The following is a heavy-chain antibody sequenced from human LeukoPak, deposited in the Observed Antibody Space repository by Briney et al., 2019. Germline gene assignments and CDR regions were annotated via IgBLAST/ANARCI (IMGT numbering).Heavy chain of an antibody. CDR3: ARPNVPAAIPGY. CDR2: ISSSSSSTI. D-gene: IGHD2-2*01. Sequence: GGSLRLSCAASGFTFSSYSMNWVRQAPGKGLEWVSYISSSSSSTIYYADSVKGRFTISRDNAKNSLYLQMNSLRAEDTAVYYCARPNVPAAIPGYWGQGTLVTVSS. J-gene: IGHJ4*02. CDR1: GFTFSSYS. V-gene: IGHV3-48*01.